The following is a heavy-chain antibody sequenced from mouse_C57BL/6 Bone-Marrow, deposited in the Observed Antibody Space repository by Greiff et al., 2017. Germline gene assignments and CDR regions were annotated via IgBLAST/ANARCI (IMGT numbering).Heavy chain of an antibody. V-gene: IGHV1-81*01. CDR3: ARSGFYDYDAWFAY. J-gene: IGHJ3*01. Sequence: LQESGAELARPGASVKLSCKASGYTFTSYGISWVKQRTGQGLEWIGEIYPRSGNTYYNEKFKGKATLTADKSSSTAYMELRSLTSEDSAVYFCARSGFYDYDAWFAYWGQGTLVTVSA. D-gene: IGHD2-4*01. CDR2: IYPRSGNT. CDR1: GYTFTSYG.